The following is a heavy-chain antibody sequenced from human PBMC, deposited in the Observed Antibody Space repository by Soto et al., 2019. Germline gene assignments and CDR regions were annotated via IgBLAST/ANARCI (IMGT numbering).Heavy chain of an antibody. CDR3: AKARPWYDILTGYHIFDY. CDR2: ISGSGGST. CDR1: GFTFSSYA. J-gene: IGHJ4*02. D-gene: IGHD3-9*01. V-gene: IGHV3-23*01. Sequence: PGGSLRLSCAASGFTFSSYAMSWVRQAPGKGLEWVSAISGSGGSTYYADSVKGRFTISRDNSKNTLYLQMNSLRAEDTAVYYCAKARPWYDILTGYHIFDYWGQGTLVTVSS.